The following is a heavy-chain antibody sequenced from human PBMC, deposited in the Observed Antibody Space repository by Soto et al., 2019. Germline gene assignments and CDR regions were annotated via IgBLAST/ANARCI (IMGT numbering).Heavy chain of an antibody. Sequence: PGGSLRLSCAASGFPFSSYWMHWVRQAPGKGLVWVSRINSDGSTTNYADSVKGRFTISRDNAKNTLYLEMNYLRDDTAVYYCARGQARETFSYYYGMDVWGQGTTVTVSS. V-gene: IGHV3-74*01. J-gene: IGHJ6*02. CDR1: GFPFSSYW. CDR2: INSDGSTT. CDR3: ARGQARETFSYYYGMDV. D-gene: IGHD3-3*02.